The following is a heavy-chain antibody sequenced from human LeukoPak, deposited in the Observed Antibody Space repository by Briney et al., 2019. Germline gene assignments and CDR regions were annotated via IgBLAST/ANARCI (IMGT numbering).Heavy chain of an antibody. D-gene: IGHD6-19*01. CDR1: GYTFTGYY. Sequence: ASVKVSCKASGYTFTGYYMHWVRQAPGQGLEWMGWINPNSGGTNYSQKFQGRGTITRDTSISTAYVELSRLRSDDTAVYYCAREKSIAVAGTRLGFDPWGQGTPVTVSS. V-gene: IGHV1-2*02. CDR3: AREKSIAVAGTRLGFDP. CDR2: INPNSGGT. J-gene: IGHJ5*02.